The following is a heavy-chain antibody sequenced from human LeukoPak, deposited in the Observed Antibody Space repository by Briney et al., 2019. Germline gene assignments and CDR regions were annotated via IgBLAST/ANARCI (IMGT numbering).Heavy chain of an antibody. CDR3: ARFDLGATKCLDY. Sequence: SETLSLTCAVYGGSFSGYYWSWIRQPPGEGLEWIGEINHSGSTNYNPSLKSRVTISVDTSKNQFSLKLSSVTAADTAVYYCARFDLGATKCLDYWGQGTLVTVST. D-gene: IGHD1-26*01. J-gene: IGHJ4*02. CDR1: GGSFSGYY. V-gene: IGHV4-34*01. CDR2: INHSGST.